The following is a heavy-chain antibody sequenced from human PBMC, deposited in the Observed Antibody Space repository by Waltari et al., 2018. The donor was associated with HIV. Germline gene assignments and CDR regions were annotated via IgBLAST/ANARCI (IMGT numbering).Heavy chain of an antibody. CDR2: INHSGST. Sequence: QVQLQQWGAGLLKPSETLSLTCAVYGGSFSGYYWSWIRQPPGKGLEWIGEINHSGSTNYNPSLKSRVTISVDTSKNQFSLKLSSVTAADTAVYYCARSKVTARRNVDYWGQGTLVTVSS. V-gene: IGHV4-34*01. J-gene: IGHJ4*02. D-gene: IGHD2-21*02. CDR1: GGSFSGYY. CDR3: ARSKVTARRNVDY.